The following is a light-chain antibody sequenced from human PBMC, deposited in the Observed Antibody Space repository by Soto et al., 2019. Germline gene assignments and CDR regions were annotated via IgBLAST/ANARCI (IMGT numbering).Light chain of an antibody. J-gene: IGKJ4*01. Sequence: EIVMTQSPATLSVSPGERATLSCRASQTIYNNLAWYQQKPGRAPRLVIYLASTRAAGIPARFSGSGSGTEFTLTISSLQSEDVAVYYCQHYNVWPLTFCGGTKVEIK. V-gene: IGKV3-15*01. CDR2: LAS. CDR3: QHYNVWPLT. CDR1: QTIYNN.